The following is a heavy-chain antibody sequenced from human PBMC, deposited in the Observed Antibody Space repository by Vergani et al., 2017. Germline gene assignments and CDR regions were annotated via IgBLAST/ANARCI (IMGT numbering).Heavy chain of an antibody. V-gene: IGHV4-59*01. CDR1: GGSISSYY. Sequence: QVQLQESGPGLVKPSETLSLTCTVSGGSISSYYWSWIRQPPGKGLEWIGYIYYSGSTNYNPSLKSRVTISVDTSKNQFSLKLSSVTAADTAVYYCAKEDCSSTSCPGQYFDYWGQGTLVTVSS. CDR2: IYYSGST. CDR3: AKEDCSSTSCPGQYFDY. J-gene: IGHJ4*02. D-gene: IGHD2-2*01.